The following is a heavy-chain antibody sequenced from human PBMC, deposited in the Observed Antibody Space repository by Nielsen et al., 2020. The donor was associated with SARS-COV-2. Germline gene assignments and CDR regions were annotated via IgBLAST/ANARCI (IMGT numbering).Heavy chain of an antibody. D-gene: IGHD1-7*01. CDR2: ISGSGGST. V-gene: IGHV3-23*01. Sequence: GESLKISCAASGFTFSSYAMSWVRQAPGKGLEWVSAISGSGGSTYYADSVKGRFTISRDNSKNTLYLQMNSLRAEDTAVYYCAKDWGTGELELEGLFDYWGQGTLVTVSS. CDR3: AKDWGTGELELEGLFDY. J-gene: IGHJ4*02. CDR1: GFTFSSYA.